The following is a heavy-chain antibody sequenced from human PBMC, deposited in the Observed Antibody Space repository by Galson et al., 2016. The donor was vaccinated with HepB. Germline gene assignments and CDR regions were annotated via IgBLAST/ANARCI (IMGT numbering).Heavy chain of an antibody. CDR2: INPYSGGT. CDR1: GYTFTAYY. J-gene: IGHJ5*02. CDR3: ARDPEGLLRFGDANPPGWFDP. D-gene: IGHD3-10*01. Sequence: KASCKASGYTFTAYYLHWVRQPPGQGLDYVGWINPYSGGTNYAQNFQGRVTMTRDTSISPAYMELSRLRSDDPAVYYCARDPEGLLRFGDANPPGWFDPWGQGTLVTVSS. V-gene: IGHV1-2*02.